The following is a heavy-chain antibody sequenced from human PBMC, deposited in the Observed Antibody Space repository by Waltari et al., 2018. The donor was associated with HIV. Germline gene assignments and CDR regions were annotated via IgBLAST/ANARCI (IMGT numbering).Heavy chain of an antibody. CDR2: ITGSGGRT. Sequence: EVQLLESGGGLVQPGGSLRLSCAASGYIFSTYALNWVRQAPGKGLGGVSVITGSGGRTYYADSGKGRFTISRDKSKNTLYLQMNSLRAEDTAIYYCAKERVAGYYYYGMDVWGQGTTVTVSS. D-gene: IGHD6-19*01. J-gene: IGHJ6*02. CDR1: GYIFSTYA. CDR3: AKERVAGYYYYGMDV. V-gene: IGHV3-23*01.